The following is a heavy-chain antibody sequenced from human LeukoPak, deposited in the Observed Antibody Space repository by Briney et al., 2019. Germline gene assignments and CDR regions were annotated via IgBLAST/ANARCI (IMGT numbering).Heavy chain of an antibody. CDR2: INPNSGGT. CDR1: GYTFTGYY. Sequence: GASVKVSSKDSGYTFTGYYMHWVRQDPGQGLEWMGRINPNSGGTNYAQKFQGRVTMTRDTSITTAYMELSRLRSDDTAVYYCARVDSSGGYWGQGTLVTVSS. D-gene: IGHD6-19*01. J-gene: IGHJ4*02. CDR3: ARVDSSGGY. V-gene: IGHV1-2*06.